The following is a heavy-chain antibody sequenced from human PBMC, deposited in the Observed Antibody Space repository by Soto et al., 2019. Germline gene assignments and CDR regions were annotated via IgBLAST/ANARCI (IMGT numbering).Heavy chain of an antibody. D-gene: IGHD6-13*01. CDR3: VREPWGFSGTWYDY. J-gene: IGHJ4*02. CDR1: KFSFNNYW. Sequence: GGSLRLSCAASKFSFNNYWMHWVRQVPGKGPAWVSRINHDGSKTEYADSVKGRFTISRDNTNNTLYLQMDSLRVEDTAMYYCVREPWGFSGTWYDYWGQGTLVTVSS. CDR2: INHDGSKT. V-gene: IGHV3-74*01.